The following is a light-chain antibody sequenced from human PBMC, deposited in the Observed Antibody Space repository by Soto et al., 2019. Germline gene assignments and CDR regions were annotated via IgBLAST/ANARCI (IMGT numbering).Light chain of an antibody. CDR2: DAS. CDR1: QSIDTW. Sequence: DVQMTLSPSPLSASVGAGVTIICRASQSIDTWLAWYQQKPKRVPKRPIYDASSLESGVPLRFRGSGSGTEFTLTISSLQPDDFATYYCQEYHSFSVTFGQGTKVDIK. J-gene: IGKJ1*01. CDR3: QEYHSFSVT. V-gene: IGKV1-5*02.